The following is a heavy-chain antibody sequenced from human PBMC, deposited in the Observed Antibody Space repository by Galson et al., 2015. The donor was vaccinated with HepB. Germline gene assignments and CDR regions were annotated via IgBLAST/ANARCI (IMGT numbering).Heavy chain of an antibody. CDR3: ARGPTYYFDY. Sequence: ETLSLTCAVSGGSISSYYWSWIRPPPGKGLEWIGYICYSGSTNYNPSLRSRVTISVDTSKNQFSLKLSSVTAADTAVYYCARGPTYYFDYWGQGTLVTVSS. CDR2: ICYSGST. V-gene: IGHV4-59*12. J-gene: IGHJ4*02. D-gene: IGHD3-16*01. CDR1: GGSISSYY.